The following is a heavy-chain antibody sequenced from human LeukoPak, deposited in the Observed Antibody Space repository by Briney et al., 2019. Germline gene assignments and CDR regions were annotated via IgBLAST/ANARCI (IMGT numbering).Heavy chain of an antibody. Sequence: QPGGSLRLSCAASGFTFRSYAMSWVRQAPVKGLEWLSSISDYGDNTYYADSVRGRFTISRDSPKNTLYLQMNSLRVEDTAVYYCAKSPDSWGQGTLVTVSS. CDR2: ISDYGDNT. CDR3: AKSPDS. J-gene: IGHJ4*02. V-gene: IGHV3-23*01. CDR1: GFTFRSYA.